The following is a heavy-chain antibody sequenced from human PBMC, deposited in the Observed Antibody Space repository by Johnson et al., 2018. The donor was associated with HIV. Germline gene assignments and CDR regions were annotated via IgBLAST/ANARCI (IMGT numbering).Heavy chain of an antibody. J-gene: IGHJ3*02. Sequence: VQLVESGGGLVKPGGSLRLSCAASGLIFSDYYMSWIRQAPGKGLEWVGRIKSNTDGGTTDYAVPVKGRFTISRDDSKNMMSLQMNNLRAEDTGVYYCTTEGDAFDIWGQGTMVTVSS. V-gene: IGHV3-15*01. CDR3: TTEGDAFDI. CDR1: GLIFSDYY. CDR2: IKSNTDGGTT.